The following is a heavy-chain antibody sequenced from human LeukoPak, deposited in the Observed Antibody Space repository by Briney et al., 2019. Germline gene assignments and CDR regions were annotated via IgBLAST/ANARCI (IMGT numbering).Heavy chain of an antibody. J-gene: IGHJ6*02. CDR2: IYSGGGT. Sequence: GGSQRLSCAASGFTVNSNYIHWVRQAPGKGLEWVSVIYSGGGTLYADSVKGRFTISRDISKNTVFLQMNSVRTEDTALYHCARGMVRSYYGLDVWGQGTTVIVSS. CDR3: ARGMVRSYYGLDV. V-gene: IGHV3-53*01. CDR1: GFTVNSNY. D-gene: IGHD3-10*01.